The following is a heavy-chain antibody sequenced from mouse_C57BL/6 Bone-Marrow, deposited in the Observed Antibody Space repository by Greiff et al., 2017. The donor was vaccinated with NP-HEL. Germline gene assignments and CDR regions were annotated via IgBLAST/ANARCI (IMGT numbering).Heavy chain of an antibody. CDR1: GYTFTSYG. CDR2: IYPRSGNT. V-gene: IGHV1-81*01. J-gene: IGHJ3*01. CDR3: SRRGWDVWFAY. Sequence: VQLQQSGAELARPGASVKLSCKASGYTFTSYGISWVKQRTGQGLEWIGEIYPRSGNTYYNEKFKGKATLTADKSSSTAYMELRSLTSEDSAVYFCSRRGWDVWFAYWGQGTLVTVSA. D-gene: IGHD4-1*01.